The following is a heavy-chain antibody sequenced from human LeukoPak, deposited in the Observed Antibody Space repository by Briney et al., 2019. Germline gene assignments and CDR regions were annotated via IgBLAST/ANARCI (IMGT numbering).Heavy chain of an antibody. CDR3: ARVRYFRDAFDI. CDR2: IYYSGST. Sequence: SETLSLTCTVSGGSISSYYWSWIRQPPGKGLEWIGYIYYSGSTNYNPSLTSRVTISVDTSKNQFSLKLSSVTAADTAVYYCARVRYFRDAFDIWGQGTMVTVSS. J-gene: IGHJ3*02. CDR1: GGSISSYY. D-gene: IGHD3-9*01. V-gene: IGHV4-59*01.